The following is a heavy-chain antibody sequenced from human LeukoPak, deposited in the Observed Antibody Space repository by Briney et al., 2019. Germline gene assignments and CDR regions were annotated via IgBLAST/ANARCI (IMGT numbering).Heavy chain of an antibody. CDR3: VKLSSGSGSSFGFDS. Sequence: GGSLRLSCAASGFTFGSYAMSWVRQTPGKSLEWVSIISNGGVTTYYADSVRGRFTISRDNSKDLLYLQMDSLRAEDTAVYYCVKLSSGSGSSFGFDSWGLGTLVTVSS. V-gene: IGHV3-23*01. CDR1: GFTFGSYA. CDR2: ISNGGVTT. D-gene: IGHD6-13*01. J-gene: IGHJ4*02.